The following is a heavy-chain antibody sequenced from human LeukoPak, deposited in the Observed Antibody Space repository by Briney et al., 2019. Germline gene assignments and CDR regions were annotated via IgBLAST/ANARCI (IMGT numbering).Heavy chain of an antibody. CDR2: VHYSGSS. V-gene: IGHV4-39*01. J-gene: IGHJ3*02. Sequence: PSETLSLTCSVSGGSLVSSNYDCGWIRQSPGKGLEWIGSVHYSGSSYYNPSLKSRVTIFVETPKKQLALKLSSVTPVYSAVYFRLVIVPDDAFDIWGQGTMVTVSS. CDR1: GGSLVSSNYD. CDR3: LVIVPDDAFDI. D-gene: IGHD3-22*01.